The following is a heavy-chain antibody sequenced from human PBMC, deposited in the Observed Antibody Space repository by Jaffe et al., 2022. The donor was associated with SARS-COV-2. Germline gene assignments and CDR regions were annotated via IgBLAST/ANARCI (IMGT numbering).Heavy chain of an antibody. J-gene: IGHJ6*02. D-gene: IGHD1-26*01. CDR1: GFTFDDYA. V-gene: IGHV3-9*01. CDR3: AKDIESSSSYYGMDV. Sequence: EVQLVESGGGLVQPGRSLRLSCAASGFTFDDYAMHWVRQAPGKGLEWVSGISWNSGSIGYADSVKGRFTISRDNAKNSLYLQMNSLRAEDTALYYCAKDIESSSSYYGMDVWGQGTTVTVSS. CDR2: ISWNSGSI.